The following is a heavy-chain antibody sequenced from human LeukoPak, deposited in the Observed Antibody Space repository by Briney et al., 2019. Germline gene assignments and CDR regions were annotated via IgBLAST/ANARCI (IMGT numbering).Heavy chain of an antibody. V-gene: IGHV3-30*02. D-gene: IGHD3-3*01. J-gene: IGHJ2*01. CDR3: AKDSTNLGYYDFWSGYPSHWYFDL. CDR1: GFTFSSYG. CDR2: IRYDGSNK. Sequence: PGGSLRLSCAASGFTFSSYGMHRVRQAPGKGLEWVAFIRYDGSNKYYADSVKGRFTISRDNSKNTLYLQMNSLRAEDTAVYYCAKDSTNLGYYDFWSGYPSHWYFDLWGRGTLVTVSS.